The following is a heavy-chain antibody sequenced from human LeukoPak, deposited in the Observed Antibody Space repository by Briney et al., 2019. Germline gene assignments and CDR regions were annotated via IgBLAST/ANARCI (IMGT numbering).Heavy chain of an antibody. Sequence: SQTLSLTCAISGDIVSSNSAAWNWIRQSPSRGLEWLGRTYYRSKWFNDYAVFVRSRITINPDTSKNQFSLKLSSVTAADTAVYYCARGLKGYSSSYTRRNWFDPWGQGTLVTVSS. D-gene: IGHD6-13*01. V-gene: IGHV6-1*01. CDR2: TYYRSKWFN. CDR1: GDIVSSNSAA. CDR3: ARGLKGYSSSYTRRNWFDP. J-gene: IGHJ5*02.